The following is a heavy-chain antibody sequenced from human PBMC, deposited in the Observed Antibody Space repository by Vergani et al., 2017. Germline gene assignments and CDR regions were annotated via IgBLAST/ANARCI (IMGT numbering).Heavy chain of an antibody. D-gene: IGHD3-9*01. CDR1: GFTFSSYA. CDR3: ASRSGIVYDIFSGTQYFFDF. Sequence: QVQLVESGGGVVQPGRSLRLSCAASGFTFSSYAMHWVRQAPGKGLEWVAVISYDGSNKYYADSVKGRFTISRDNSKNTLYLQMNSLRAEDTAVYYCASRSGIVYDIFSGTQYFFDFWGQGTLVTVSS. CDR2: ISYDGSNK. J-gene: IGHJ4*02. V-gene: IGHV3-30-3*01.